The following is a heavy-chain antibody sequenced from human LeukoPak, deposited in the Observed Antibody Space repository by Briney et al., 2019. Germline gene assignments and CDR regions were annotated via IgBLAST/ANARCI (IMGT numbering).Heavy chain of an antibody. J-gene: IGHJ4*02. D-gene: IGHD3-16*02. CDR1: GGTFSSYA. CDR2: INPSGGST. Sequence: ASVKVSCKASGGTFSSYAISWVRQAPGQGLEWMGIINPSGGSTSYAQKFQGRVTMTRDTSTSTVYMELSSLRSEDTAVYYCARGIDYDYVWGSYRYTHYFDYWGQGTLVTVSS. CDR3: ARGIDYDYVWGSYRYTHYFDY. V-gene: IGHV1-46*01.